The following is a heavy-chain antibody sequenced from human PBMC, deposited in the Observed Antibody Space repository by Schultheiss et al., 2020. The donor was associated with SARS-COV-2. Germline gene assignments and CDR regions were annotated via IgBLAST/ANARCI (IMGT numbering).Heavy chain of an antibody. D-gene: IGHD3-16*02. CDR1: GFTFSSYA. Sequence: GESLTISCAASGFTFSSYAMSWVRQAPGKGLEWVAVIWYDGSNKYYADSVKGRFTISRDNSKNTLYLQMNSLRAEDTAVYYCAKDDDYVWGSYRFVYWGQGTLVTVSS. J-gene: IGHJ4*02. CDR3: AKDDDYVWGSYRFVY. V-gene: IGHV3-30*07. CDR2: IWYDGSNK.